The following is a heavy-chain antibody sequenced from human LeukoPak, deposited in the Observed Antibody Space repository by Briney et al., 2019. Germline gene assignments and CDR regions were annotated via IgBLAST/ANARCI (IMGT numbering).Heavy chain of an antibody. V-gene: IGHV4-39*02. CDR3: ARALGYCSGGSCTRGYNWFDP. D-gene: IGHD2-15*01. J-gene: IGHJ5*02. CDR2: IYYGGNT. CDR1: SGSISSRDYY. Sequence: SETLSLACTVSSGSISSRDYYWGWIRQPPGKGLEWIGSIYYGGNTYYNPSLKSRVTISVDTSMNHFSLKLSFVTTADTAVYYCARALGYCSGGSCTRGYNWFDPWGQGTLVTVPS.